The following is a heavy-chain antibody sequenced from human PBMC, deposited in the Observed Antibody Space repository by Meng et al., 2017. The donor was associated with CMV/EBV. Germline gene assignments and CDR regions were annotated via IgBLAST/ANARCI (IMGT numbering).Heavy chain of an antibody. J-gene: IGHJ4*02. CDR3: ARGGLYYYDSSGHFDY. D-gene: IGHD3-22*01. CDR1: GGSISSYY. CDR2: IYTSGST. V-gene: IGHV4-4*07. Sequence: QVHLQAAGPGLGNPSEPLSLTCTVSGGSISSYYWSWIRQPAGKGLEWIGRIYTSGSTNYNPSLKSRVTMSVDTSKNQFSLKLSSVTAADTAVYYCARGGLYYYDSSGHFDYWGQGTLVTVSS.